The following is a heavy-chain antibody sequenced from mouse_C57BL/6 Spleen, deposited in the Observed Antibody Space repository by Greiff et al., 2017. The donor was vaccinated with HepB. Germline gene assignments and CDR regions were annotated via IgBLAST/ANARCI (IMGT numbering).Heavy chain of an antibody. Sequence: QVQLKQPGAELVMPGASVKLSCKASGYTFTSYWMHWVKQRPGQGLEWIGEIDPSDSYTNYNQKFKGKSTLTVDKSSSTASMQLSSLTSEDSAVYYCARGLRGAMDYWGQGTSVTVSS. CDR3: ARGLRGAMDY. D-gene: IGHD2-2*01. V-gene: IGHV1-69*01. CDR1: GYTFTSYW. J-gene: IGHJ4*01. CDR2: IDPSDSYT.